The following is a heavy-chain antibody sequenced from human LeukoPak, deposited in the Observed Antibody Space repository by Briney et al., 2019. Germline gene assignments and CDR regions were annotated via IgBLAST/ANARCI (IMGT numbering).Heavy chain of an antibody. V-gene: IGHV4-39*07. Sequence: ASETLSPTCTVSGGSISSSSYYWGWIRQPPGKGLEWIGSIYYSGSTYYNPSLKSRVTISVDTSKNQFSLKLSSVTAADTAVYYCARGIAAPPRFDPWGQGTLVTVSS. D-gene: IGHD6-13*01. CDR1: GGSISSSSYY. CDR2: IYYSGST. CDR3: ARGIAAPPRFDP. J-gene: IGHJ5*02.